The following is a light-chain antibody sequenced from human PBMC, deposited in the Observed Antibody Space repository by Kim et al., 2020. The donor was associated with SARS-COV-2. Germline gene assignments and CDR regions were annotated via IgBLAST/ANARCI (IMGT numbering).Light chain of an antibody. CDR1: SSDAGGYNH. Sequence: GHSVTISCPGSSSDAGGYNHVSWYQQHPGTAPKLMIYDGSKRRSGVPDRFSGSKSGNTASLTISGLQAEDEADYYCCSYAGSYTVVFGGGTQLTVL. CDR2: DGS. V-gene: IGLV2-11*01. J-gene: IGLJ2*01. CDR3: CSYAGSYTVV.